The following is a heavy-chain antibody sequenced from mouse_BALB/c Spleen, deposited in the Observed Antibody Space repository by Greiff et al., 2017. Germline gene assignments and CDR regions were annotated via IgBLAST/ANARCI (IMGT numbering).Heavy chain of an antibody. J-gene: IGHJ3*01. Sequence: EVKVVESGGGLVQPGGSLKLSCAASGFTFSSYGMSWVRQTPDKRLELVATINSNGGSTYYPDSVKGRFTISRDNAKNTLYLQMSSLKSEDTAMYYCARDLYFWGQGTLVTVSA. V-gene: IGHV5-6-3*01. CDR1: GFTFSSYG. D-gene: IGHD2-1*01. CDR3: ARDLYF. CDR2: INSNGGST.